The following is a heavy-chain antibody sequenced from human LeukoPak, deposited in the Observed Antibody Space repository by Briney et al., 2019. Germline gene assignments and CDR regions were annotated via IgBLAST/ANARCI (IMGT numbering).Heavy chain of an antibody. V-gene: IGHV4-39*01. CDR1: GGSISSSSYY. D-gene: IGHD2-2*01. CDR2: IYYSGST. J-gene: IGHJ4*02. Sequence: SETLSLTCTVSGGSISSSSYYWGWIRQPPGKGLEWIGSIYYSGSTYYNPSLKSRVTISVDTSKNQFSLKLSSVTAADTAVYYCARVPRVRIVVVPAAMSYFDYWGQGNLVTVSS. CDR3: ARVPRVRIVVVPAAMSYFDY.